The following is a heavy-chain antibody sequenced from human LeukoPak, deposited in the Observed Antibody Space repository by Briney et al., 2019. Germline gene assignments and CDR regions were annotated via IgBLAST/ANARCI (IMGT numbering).Heavy chain of an antibody. D-gene: IGHD2-15*01. CDR1: GFTFDDYT. V-gene: IGHV3-43*01. J-gene: IGHJ4*02. CDR2: ISWDGGST. Sequence: GGSLRLSCAASGFTFDDYTMHWVRQAPGKGLEWVSLISWDGGSTYYADSVKGRFTISRGNSKNSLYLQMNSLRTEDTALYYCARGVVVVAATGLVDYWGQGTLVTVSS. CDR3: ARGVVVVAATGLVDY.